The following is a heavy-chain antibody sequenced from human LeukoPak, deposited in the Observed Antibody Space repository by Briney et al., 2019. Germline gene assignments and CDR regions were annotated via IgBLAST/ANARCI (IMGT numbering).Heavy chain of an antibody. CDR1: GFTFSSYG. CDR2: ISYDGSNK. Sequence: PGRSLRLSCAASGFTFSSYGMHWVRQAPGKGLEWVAVISYDGSNKYYADSVKGRFTISRDNSKNTLYLQMNSLRAEDTAVYYCAKGPSYYDILEWYYGMDVWGQGTTVTVSS. V-gene: IGHV3-30*18. D-gene: IGHD3-9*01. J-gene: IGHJ6*02. CDR3: AKGPSYYDILEWYYGMDV.